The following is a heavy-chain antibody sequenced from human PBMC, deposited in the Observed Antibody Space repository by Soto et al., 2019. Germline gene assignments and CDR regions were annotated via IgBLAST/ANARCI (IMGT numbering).Heavy chain of an antibody. V-gene: IGHV1-69*13. J-gene: IGHJ6*04. D-gene: IGHD6-19*01. CDR1: GGTFSSYA. CDR2: IIPIFGTA. CDR3: ARDPEGWPSSGRSPDPRPYYYGMDV. Sequence: SVKISCKASGGTFSSYAISWVRQAPGQGLEWMGGIIPIFGTANYAQKFQGRVTITADESTSTAYMELSSLRSEDTAVYYCARDPEGWPSSGRSPDPRPYYYGMDVWGEGTTVTVSS.